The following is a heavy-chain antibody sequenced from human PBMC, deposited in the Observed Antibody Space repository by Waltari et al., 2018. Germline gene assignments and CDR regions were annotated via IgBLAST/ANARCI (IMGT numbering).Heavy chain of an antibody. CDR2: ISGSGGRT. Sequence: EVQLLESGGGLVQPGGSLRLSCAASGFTFSSYAMSWVRQAPGKGLEGVSAISGSGGRTYSADSVKGRFTSSRDNSKNTLYLQMNGLRAEDTAVYYCAKGRIAARYFDYWGQGTLVTVSS. J-gene: IGHJ4*02. V-gene: IGHV3-23*01. D-gene: IGHD6-6*01. CDR3: AKGRIAARYFDY. CDR1: GFTFSSYA.